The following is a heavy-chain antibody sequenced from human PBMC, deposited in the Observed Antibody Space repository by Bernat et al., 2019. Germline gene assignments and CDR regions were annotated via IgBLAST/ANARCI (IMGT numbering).Heavy chain of an antibody. CDR2: IQNDGSTK. CDR1: GFTFSTYG. CDR3: TREAGRIRIGQFDC. Sequence: QVQLVEFGGGVVQPGTSLRLSCAASGFTFSTYGIHWVRQAPGKGLEWVAFIQNDGSTKYYPGPGKGRFTGSRDNSKNTVYLQMNSLGVEDTAVYYCTREAGRIRIGQFDCWGQGTLVTVSS. J-gene: IGHJ4*02. D-gene: IGHD2-15*01. V-gene: IGHV3-33*01.